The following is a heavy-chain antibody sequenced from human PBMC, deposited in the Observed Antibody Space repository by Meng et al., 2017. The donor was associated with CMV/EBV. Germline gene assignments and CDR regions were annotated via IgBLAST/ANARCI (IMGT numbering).Heavy chain of an antibody. V-gene: IGHV4-39*01. D-gene: IGHD3-22*01. CDR2: IYYSWST. CDR1: GGSISSSSYY. CDR3: ARLIRTYYYDSSGYEWDS. J-gene: IGHJ4*02. Sequence: SETLSLTCTVSGGSISSSSYYWGWIRQPPGKGLEWIGSIYYSWSTYYNPSLKSRVTISVDTSKNQFSLKLSSVTAADTAVYYCARLIRTYYYDSSGYEWDSWGQGTLVTVSS.